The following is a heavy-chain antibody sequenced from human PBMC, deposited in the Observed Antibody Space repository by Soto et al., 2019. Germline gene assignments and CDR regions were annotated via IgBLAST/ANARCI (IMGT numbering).Heavy chain of an antibody. CDR2: ISDSGGTV. V-gene: IGHV3-48*03. CDR1: GFTFSSYE. J-gene: IGHJ6*02. Sequence: GGSLRLSCAASGFTFSSYEMNWVRQAPGQGLEWVSYISDSGGTVYYVDSVKGRFTVSRDNAQNSVYLQMNSLRTEDTAVYYCARDLLHYDFCSGYSAYFYYGMDVWGPGTTVTVSS. D-gene: IGHD3-3*01. CDR3: ARDLLHYDFCSGYSAYFYYGMDV.